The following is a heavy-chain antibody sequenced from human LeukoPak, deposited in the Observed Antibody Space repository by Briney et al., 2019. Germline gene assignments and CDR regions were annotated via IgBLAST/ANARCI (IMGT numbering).Heavy chain of an antibody. J-gene: IGHJ4*02. V-gene: IGHV4-39*07. CDR2: IYYTGST. CDR3: ARINRAEGDY. CDR1: GGSISSSSYY. Sequence: TSETLSLTCTVSGGSISSSSYYWGWIRQPPGKGLEWIGNIYYTGSTYYNSSLKSRVTISVDTSKNQFSLKLGSVTAADTAIYYCARINRAEGDYWGQGTLVTVSS. D-gene: IGHD1-14*01.